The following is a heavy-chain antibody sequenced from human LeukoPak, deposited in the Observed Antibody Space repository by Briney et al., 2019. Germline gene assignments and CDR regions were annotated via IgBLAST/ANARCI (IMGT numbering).Heavy chain of an antibody. Sequence: NPSETLSPTCTVSGYSISSGYYWGWIRQPPGKGLEWIGSIYHSGNTYYNPSLKSRVTISVDTSKNQFSLKLSSVTAADTAVYYCARAGYGDSDFDYWGQGTLVTVSS. J-gene: IGHJ4*02. D-gene: IGHD4-17*01. V-gene: IGHV4-38-2*02. CDR2: IYHSGNT. CDR1: GYSISSGYY. CDR3: ARAGYGDSDFDY.